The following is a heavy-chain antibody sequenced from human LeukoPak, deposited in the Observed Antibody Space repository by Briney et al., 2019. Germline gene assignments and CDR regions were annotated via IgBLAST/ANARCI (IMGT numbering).Heavy chain of an antibody. CDR3: ARRLTQYDCFDP. J-gene: IGHJ5*02. V-gene: IGHV6-1*01. Sequence: SQTLSLNCAMSGDSVSCNSVTWNWTRQSPSRGLERLGRTYYRSTWYNDYAVSVRGRITVNPDTSKNQFSLHLNSVTPEDTAVYYCARRLTQYDCFDPWGQGILVTVSS. CDR1: GDSVSCNSVT. CDR2: TYYRSTWYN. D-gene: IGHD2-2*01.